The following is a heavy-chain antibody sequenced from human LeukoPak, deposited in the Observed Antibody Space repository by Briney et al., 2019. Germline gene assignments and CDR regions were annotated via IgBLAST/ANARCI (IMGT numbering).Heavy chain of an antibody. CDR2: IWYGGSNK. CDR3: AREGAYCSGGSCEHPFDY. D-gene: IGHD2-15*01. J-gene: IGHJ4*02. CDR1: GFTFSSYG. V-gene: IGHV3-33*08. Sequence: GGSLRLSCAASGFTFSSYGMHWVRQAPGKGLEWVAVIWYGGSNKYYADSVKGRFTISRDNSKNTLYLQMNSLRAEDTAVYYCAREGAYCSGGSCEHPFDYWGQGTLVTVSS.